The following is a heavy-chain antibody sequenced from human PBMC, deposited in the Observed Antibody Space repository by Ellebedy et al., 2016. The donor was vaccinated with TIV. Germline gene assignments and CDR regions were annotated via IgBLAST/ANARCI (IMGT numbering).Heavy chain of an antibody. CDR1: GGTFSSYA. V-gene: IGHV1-2*04. J-gene: IGHJ4*02. Sequence: ASVKVSCKASGGTFSSYAISWVRQAPGQGLEWMGWINPNSGGTNYAQKFQGWVTMTRDTSISTAYMELSRLRSDDTAVYYCARDGYTTAFDYWGQGTLVTVSS. CDR3: ARDGYTTAFDY. CDR2: INPNSGGT. D-gene: IGHD5-24*01.